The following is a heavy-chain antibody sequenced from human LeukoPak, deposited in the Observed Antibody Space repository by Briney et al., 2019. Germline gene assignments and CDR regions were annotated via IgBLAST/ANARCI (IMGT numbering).Heavy chain of an antibody. CDR1: EITLTTYA. V-gene: IGHV3-30-3*01. J-gene: IGHJ4*02. CDR3: ARNYGDSNKYYFDY. CDR2: ISYDGSNK. Sequence: GRFRRPSGTVLEITLTTYAMHGGRRGPGKAPGGLASISYDGSNKYYADSVKGRFTISRDNSKNTLYLQMNSLRAEDTAVYYCARNYGDSNKYYFDYWGQGTLVTVSS. D-gene: IGHD4-17*01.